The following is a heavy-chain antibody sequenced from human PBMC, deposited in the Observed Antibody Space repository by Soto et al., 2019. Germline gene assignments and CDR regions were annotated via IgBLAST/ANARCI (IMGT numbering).Heavy chain of an antibody. V-gene: IGHV1-69*13. Sequence: GASVKVSCKASGGTFSSYAISWVRQAPGQGFEWMGGIIPIFGTANYAQKFQGRVTITADESTSTAYMELSSLRSEDTAVYYCARDSRDIVVVVAATDYYYYGMDVWGQGTTVTVSS. CDR1: GGTFSSYA. CDR2: IIPIFGTA. J-gene: IGHJ6*02. D-gene: IGHD2-15*01. CDR3: ARDSRDIVVVVAATDYYYYGMDV.